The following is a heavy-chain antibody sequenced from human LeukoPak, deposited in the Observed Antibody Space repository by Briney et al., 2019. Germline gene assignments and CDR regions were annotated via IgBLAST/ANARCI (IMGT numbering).Heavy chain of an antibody. CDR3: ARQPWGSSSLDYYYYMDV. V-gene: IGHV4-59*01. D-gene: IGHD6-6*01. Sequence: PSETLSLTCTVSGGSISSYYWSWIRQPPGKGLEWIGNIYYSGSTNYNPSLKSRVTISVDTSKNQFSLKLSSVTAADTAVYYCARQPWGSSSLDYYYYMDVWGKGTTVTVSS. CDR2: IYYSGST. CDR1: GGSISSYY. J-gene: IGHJ6*03.